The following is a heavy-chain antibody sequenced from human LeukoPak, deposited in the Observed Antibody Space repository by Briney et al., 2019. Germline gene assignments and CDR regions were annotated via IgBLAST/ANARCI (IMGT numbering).Heavy chain of an antibody. D-gene: IGHD3-22*01. CDR2: ISGDGGST. V-gene: IGHV3-43*02. CDR3: ARESDSSGWYDS. Sequence: PGGSLRLSCAAPGFSFDDYAIHWVRQAPGKGLEWVSLISGDGGSTFYADSMKGRFTISRDNSKNSLYLQMSSLRSEDTALYYCARESDSSGWYDSWGQGTLVTVSS. CDR1: GFSFDDYA. J-gene: IGHJ5*01.